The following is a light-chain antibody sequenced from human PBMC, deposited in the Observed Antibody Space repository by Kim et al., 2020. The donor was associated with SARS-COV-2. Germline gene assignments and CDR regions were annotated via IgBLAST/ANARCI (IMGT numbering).Light chain of an antibody. CDR2: AAS. V-gene: IGKV1-9*01. CDR1: QDISNH. CDR3: QQLRAFPRP. J-gene: IGKJ1*01. Sequence: GDRVTIACRASQDISNHLAWYQQKPGKAPELLIYAASTLQAGVPSRFSGSGSGTDFTLTVTGLQPEDFATYSCQQLRAFPRPFGQGTKV.